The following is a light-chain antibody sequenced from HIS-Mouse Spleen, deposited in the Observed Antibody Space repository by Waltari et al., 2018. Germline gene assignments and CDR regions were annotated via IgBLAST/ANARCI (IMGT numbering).Light chain of an antibody. V-gene: IGLV3-19*01. CDR1: SLRSYY. CDR2: GKN. CDR3: NSRDSSGNHVV. J-gene: IGLJ2*01. Sequence: SSELTQDPAVSVALGQTVRITCQGDSLRSYYASWYQQNPGQGPVLVIYGKNNRPSGLPDRFSGSRSGNTAALTIPGAQAEDEADYYCNSRDSSGNHVVFGGGTKLTVL.